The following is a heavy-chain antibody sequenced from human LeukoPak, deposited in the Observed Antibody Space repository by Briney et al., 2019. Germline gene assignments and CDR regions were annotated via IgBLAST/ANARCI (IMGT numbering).Heavy chain of an antibody. V-gene: IGHV4-39*01. CDR1: GGSISSSSSY. J-gene: IGHJ4*02. CDR3: VGHDYGDYNSFDY. CDR2: IYYSGST. Sequence: PSETLSLTCTVSGGSISSSSSYWGWIRQPPGKGLEWIGTIYYSGSTYYNPSLKSRVIISVDTSKNQFSLKLSSVTAADTAVYYCVGHDYGDYNSFDYWGQGTLVTVSS. D-gene: IGHD4-17*01.